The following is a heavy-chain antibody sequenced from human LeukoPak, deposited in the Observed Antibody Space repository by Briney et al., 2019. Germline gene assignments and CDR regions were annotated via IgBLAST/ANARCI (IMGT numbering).Heavy chain of an antibody. D-gene: IGHD2-15*01. Sequence: GESLQISCKGSGYNFTNHWIGWVRQMPGKGLEWMGIMYPGASDAKYSPSFQGQVTISADKSISTAYLQWSSLKASDTAMHYCARTNVPAYDDAFDVWGQGTMVTVSS. CDR3: ARTNVPAYDDAFDV. V-gene: IGHV5-51*01. CDR2: MYPGASDA. CDR1: GYNFTNHW. J-gene: IGHJ3*01.